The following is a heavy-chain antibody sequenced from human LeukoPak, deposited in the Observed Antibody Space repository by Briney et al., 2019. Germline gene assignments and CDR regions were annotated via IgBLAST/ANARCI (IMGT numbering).Heavy chain of an antibody. CDR3: ARNIAVAGTNY. V-gene: IGHV3-53*01. J-gene: IGHJ4*02. CDR2: IYSGGST. Sequence: GGSLRLSCAASGFTSSSNYMSWVRQAPGKGLEWVSVIYSGGSTYYADSVKGRFTISRDNSKNTLYLQMNSLRAEDTAVYYCARNIAVAGTNYWGQGTLVTVSS. D-gene: IGHD6-19*01. CDR1: GFTSSSNY.